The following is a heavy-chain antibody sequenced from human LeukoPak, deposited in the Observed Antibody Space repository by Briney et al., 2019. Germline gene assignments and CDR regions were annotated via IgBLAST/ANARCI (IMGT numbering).Heavy chain of an antibody. CDR3: AKEPYSGSQLLDY. D-gene: IGHD1-26*01. CDR1: GFTFSSHA. J-gene: IGHJ4*02. Sequence: GGSLRLPCAASGFTFSSHAMSWVRQAPGKGLEWVSAISTSGGSTYYADSVKGRFTISRDNSKNTLYLQMNSLRAEDTAVYYCAKEPYSGSQLLDYWGQGTLVTVSS. CDR2: ISTSGGST. V-gene: IGHV3-23*01.